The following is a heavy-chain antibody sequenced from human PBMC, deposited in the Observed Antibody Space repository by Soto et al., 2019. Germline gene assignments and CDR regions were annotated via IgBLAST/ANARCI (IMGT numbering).Heavy chain of an antibody. V-gene: IGHV4-34*01. J-gene: IGHJ4*02. CDR2: VSHSGGT. CDR1: GGSFSGYY. D-gene: IGHD6-13*01. CDR3: AGGGYNGNWYFDN. Sequence: QVQLQQWGAGLLKPSETLSLTCAVYGGSFSGYYWSWIRQSPGKGLEWIGEVSHSGGTTYNPSLKSRATMSGDTSKNQFSLRLSSVTDADTAVYYCAGGGYNGNWYFDNWGQGTLVTVSS.